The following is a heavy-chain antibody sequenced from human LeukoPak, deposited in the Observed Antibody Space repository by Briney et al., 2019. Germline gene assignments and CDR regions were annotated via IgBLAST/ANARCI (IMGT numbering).Heavy chain of an antibody. J-gene: IGHJ4*02. CDR2: IRYDKSSK. CDR1: GFTFSSYG. CDR3: ARDDSGSYYTTGRFDH. D-gene: IGHD1-26*01. V-gene: IGHV3-30*02. Sequence: GGSLRLSCAASGFTFSSYGMHWVRQAPGKGLEWVAFIRYDKSSKYYADSVKGRFTISRDNSKNTPYLQMNSLRAEDTAVYYCARDDSGSYYTTGRFDHWGQGTLVTVSS.